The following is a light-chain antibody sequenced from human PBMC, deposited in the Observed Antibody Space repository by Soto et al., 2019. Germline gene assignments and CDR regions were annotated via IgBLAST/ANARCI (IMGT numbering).Light chain of an antibody. V-gene: IGKV1-6*01. J-gene: IGKJ1*01. CDR3: LQDYGDSWT. CDR1: RDVGSD. CDR2: AAS. Sequence: QMTESPSSLSASVGEKIIITCRASRDVGSDVSWYQQKPGQAPKLLIYAASNLYTGVPSRFSGSRSGTEFTLTISSLQPEDFASYYCLQDYGDSWTFGQGTKVDIK.